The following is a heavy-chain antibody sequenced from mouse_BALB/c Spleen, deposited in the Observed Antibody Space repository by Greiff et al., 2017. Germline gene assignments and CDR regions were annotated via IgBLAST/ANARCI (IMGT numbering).Heavy chain of an antibody. D-gene: IGHD2-1*01. CDR3: ARGDNGNYWFAY. CDR2: IDPYNGGT. CDR1: GYAFTSYN. J-gene: IGHJ3*01. Sequence: VHVKQSGPELVKPGASVKVSCKASGYAFTSYNMYWVKQSHGKSLEWIGYIDPYNGGTSYNQKFKGKATLTVDKSSSTAYMHLNSLTSEDSAVYYCARGDNGNYWFAYWGQGTLVTVSA. V-gene: IGHV1S135*01.